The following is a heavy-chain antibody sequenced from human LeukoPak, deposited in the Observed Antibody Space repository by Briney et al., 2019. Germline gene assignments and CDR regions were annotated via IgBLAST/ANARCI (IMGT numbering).Heavy chain of an antibody. J-gene: IGHJ2*01. CDR1: GFTFSSYA. V-gene: IGHV3-23*01. Sequence: GGSPRLSCAASGFTFSSYAMSWVRQAPGKGLEWVSAISGSGGSTYYADSVKGRFTISRDNSKNTLYLQMNSLRAEDTAVYYCAKASGYSYAGYWYFDLWGRGTLVTVSS. D-gene: IGHD5-18*01. CDR3: AKASGYSYAGYWYFDL. CDR2: ISGSGGST.